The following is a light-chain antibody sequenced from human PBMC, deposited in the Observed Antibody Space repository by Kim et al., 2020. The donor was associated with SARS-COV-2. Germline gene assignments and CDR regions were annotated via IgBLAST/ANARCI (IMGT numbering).Light chain of an antibody. Sequence: SYELTQPPSVSVSPGQTARITCSGDKLGDKYAFWYQQKPGQSPVLVMFQHDKRPSGISQRFSGSNSGNTAILTISGTRTMDEADYYCQAWDSSTAVFGGGTKVTVL. CDR2: QHD. CDR3: QAWDSSTAV. J-gene: IGLJ2*01. CDR1: KLGDKY. V-gene: IGLV3-1*01.